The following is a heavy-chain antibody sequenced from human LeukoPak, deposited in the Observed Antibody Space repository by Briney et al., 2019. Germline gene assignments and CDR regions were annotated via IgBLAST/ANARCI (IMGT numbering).Heavy chain of an antibody. CDR3: ARARGYCSSTSCCSTHDAFDI. V-gene: IGHV3-13*04. CDR2: IGTAGDT. CDR1: GFTFSSYD. J-gene: IGHJ3*02. D-gene: IGHD2-2*01. Sequence: GGSLRLSRAASGFTFSSYDMYWVRQATGKGLEWVSAIGTAGDTYYPGSVKGRFTISRENAKNSLYLQMNSLRAGDTAVYYCARARGYCSSTSCCSTHDAFDIWGQGTMVTVSS.